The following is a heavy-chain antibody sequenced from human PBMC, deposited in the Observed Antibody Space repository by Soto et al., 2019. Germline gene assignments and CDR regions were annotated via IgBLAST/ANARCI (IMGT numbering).Heavy chain of an antibody. J-gene: IGHJ5*02. Sequence: ASVKVSCKASGYTFTSYAMHWVRQAPGQRLEWMGWINAGNGNTKYSQKFQGRVTITRDTSASTAYMELSSLRSEDTAVYYCARDTRATMDYDYVWGSYRYPSWFDPWGQGTLVTAPQ. CDR3: ARDTRATMDYDYVWGSYRYPSWFDP. CDR2: INAGNGNT. V-gene: IGHV1-3*01. CDR1: GYTFTSYA. D-gene: IGHD3-16*02.